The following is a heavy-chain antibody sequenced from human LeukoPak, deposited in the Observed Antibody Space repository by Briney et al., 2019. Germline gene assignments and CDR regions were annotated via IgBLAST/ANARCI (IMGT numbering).Heavy chain of an antibody. Sequence: ASVKVSCKASGYTFTSYDINWVRQAPGQGLEWMGMINPSGGSTSYAQKFQGRVTMTRDTSTSTVYMELSSLRSEDTAVYYCARAAAPDRSNWYFDLWGRGTLVTVSS. CDR3: ARAAAPDRSNWYFDL. CDR2: INPSGGST. J-gene: IGHJ2*01. D-gene: IGHD6-25*01. CDR1: GYTFTSYD. V-gene: IGHV1-46*01.